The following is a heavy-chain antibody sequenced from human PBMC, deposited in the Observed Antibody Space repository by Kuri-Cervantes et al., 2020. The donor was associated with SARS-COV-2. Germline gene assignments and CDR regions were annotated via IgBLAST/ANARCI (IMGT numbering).Heavy chain of an antibody. V-gene: IGHV3-48*03. CDR2: ISSSGSTI. CDR3: ARLNSGSHDY. J-gene: IGHJ4*02. CDR1: GFTFSSHE. D-gene: IGHD1-26*01. Sequence: GESLKISCAASGFTFSSHEMNWVRQAPGKGLEWVSYISSSGSTIYYADSVKGRFTISRDNSKNPLYLQMNSLRAEDTAVYYCARLNSGSHDYWGQGTLVTVSS.